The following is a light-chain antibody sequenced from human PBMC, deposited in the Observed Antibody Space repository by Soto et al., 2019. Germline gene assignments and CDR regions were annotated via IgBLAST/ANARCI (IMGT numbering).Light chain of an antibody. V-gene: IGKV3-20*01. CDR3: QQYGSSPQT. CDR1: QSVSSSY. CDR2: GAS. J-gene: IGKJ2*01. Sequence: EILLTQSPGTLSLSPGERATLSCRAIQSVSSSYLAWYQQKPGQAPRLIIYGASSMATGIPDRFSGSGSGTDFTLTISRLEPEDFAVCYCQQYGSSPQTFGQGTKLEL.